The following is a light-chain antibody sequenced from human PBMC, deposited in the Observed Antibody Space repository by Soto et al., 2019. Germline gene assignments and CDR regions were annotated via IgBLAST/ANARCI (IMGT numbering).Light chain of an antibody. CDR2: DNT. CDR3: GTWDTSLSTLL. CDR1: NSNIGKNY. J-gene: IGLJ2*01. V-gene: IGLV1-51*01. Sequence: QSVRTQPPSMSAAPGQKVTISCSGSNSNIGKNYVSWYQQLPGAAPKLLIYDNTERPSGIPDRFSGSKSGTSATLAITGLQTGDEADYYCGTWDTSLSTLLFGGGTKVTVL.